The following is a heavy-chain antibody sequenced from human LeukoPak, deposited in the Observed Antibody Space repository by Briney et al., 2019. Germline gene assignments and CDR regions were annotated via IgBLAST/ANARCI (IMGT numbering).Heavy chain of an antibody. Sequence: PSQTLSLTCAVSGGSISSGGYSWSWIRQPPGKGLEWIGYIYHSGSTYYNPSLKSRVTISVDRSKNQFSLKLSSVTAADTAVYYCTREACSGGSCPLDYWGQGTLVTVSS. CDR1: GGSISSGGYS. CDR3: TREACSGGSCPLDY. D-gene: IGHD2-15*01. J-gene: IGHJ4*02. V-gene: IGHV4-30-2*01. CDR2: IYHSGST.